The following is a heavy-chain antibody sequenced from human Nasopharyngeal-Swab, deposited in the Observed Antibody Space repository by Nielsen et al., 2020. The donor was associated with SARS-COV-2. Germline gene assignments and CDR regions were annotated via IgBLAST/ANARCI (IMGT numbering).Heavy chain of an antibody. CDR1: GFTFSSYA. Sequence: GESLKISCAASGFTFSSYATSWVRQAPGKGLEWVSAISGSGGSTYYADSVKGRFTISRDNSKNTLYLQMNSLRAEDTAVYYCAKRQLLPTGAFDIWGQGTMVTVSS. D-gene: IGHD2-2*01. CDR2: ISGSGGST. CDR3: AKRQLLPTGAFDI. J-gene: IGHJ3*02. V-gene: IGHV3-23*01.